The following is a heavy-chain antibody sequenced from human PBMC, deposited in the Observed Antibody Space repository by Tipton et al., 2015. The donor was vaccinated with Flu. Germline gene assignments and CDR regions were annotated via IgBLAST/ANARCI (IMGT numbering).Heavy chain of an antibody. CDR1: GYTFASYY. V-gene: IGHV1-46*01. CDR2: INSSGGST. CDR3: ARPSCLWLHGRSAGFDAFDI. D-gene: IGHD5-18*01. Sequence: QVQLVQSGAEVKKPGASVKVSCKASGYTFASYYMHWVRQAPGQGLEWMGIINSSGGSTSYAQKFQGRVTMTRDTSTSTVYMGLGSLRSEDMGVNYYARPSCLWLHGRSAGFDAFDIWGQGTMVTVSS. J-gene: IGHJ3*02.